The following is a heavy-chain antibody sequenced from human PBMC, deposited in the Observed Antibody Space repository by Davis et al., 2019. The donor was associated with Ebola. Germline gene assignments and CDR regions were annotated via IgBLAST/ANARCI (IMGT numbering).Heavy chain of an antibody. CDR1: GYTFTSYG. CDR3: VRDFWSDDPGY. Sequence: ASVTVSCKTSGYTFTSYGITWVRQAPGQGLEWMGWSSTSNGNPHYAQKLQGRVTMTTDTSTSTASLELRSLRSDDTAMYNCVRDFWSDDPGYWGKGTLVTVSS. V-gene: IGHV1-18*01. J-gene: IGHJ4*02. CDR2: SSTSNGNP. D-gene: IGHD3-3*01.